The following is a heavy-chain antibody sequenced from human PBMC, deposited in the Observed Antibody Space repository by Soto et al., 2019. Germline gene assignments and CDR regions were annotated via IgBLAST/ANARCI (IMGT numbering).Heavy chain of an antibody. D-gene: IGHD3-22*01. CDR3: ATPAGAGLITMIVVVIPNHPIDY. CDR1: GFTFSSYA. V-gene: IGHV3-23*01. CDR2: ISGSGGST. J-gene: IGHJ4*02. Sequence: HPGGSLRLSCAASGFTFSSYAMSWVRQAPGKGLEWVSAISGSGGSTYYADSVKGRFTISRDNSKNTLYLQMNSLRAEDTAVYYCATPAGAGLITMIVVVIPNHPIDYWGQGALVTVSS.